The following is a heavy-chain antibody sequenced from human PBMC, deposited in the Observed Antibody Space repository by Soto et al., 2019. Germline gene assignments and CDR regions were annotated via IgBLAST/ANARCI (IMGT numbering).Heavy chain of an antibody. J-gene: IGHJ6*02. CDR2: INPETGGT. CDR1: GYTFTGYY. CDR3: ARELYQVISDGMDV. Sequence: ASVKVSCKASGYTFTGYYVHWVRGAPGQGLEWMGWINPETGGTSYAQKFQGRVTLSRDTSINTAYLEVSRLRFDDAAVYFCARELYQVISDGMDVWGQGTTVTVSS. V-gene: IGHV1-2*02. D-gene: IGHD2-2*01.